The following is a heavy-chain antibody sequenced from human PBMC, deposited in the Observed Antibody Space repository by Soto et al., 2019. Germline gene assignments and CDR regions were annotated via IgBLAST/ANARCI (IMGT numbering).Heavy chain of an antibody. CDR1: GYSFSTYW. J-gene: IGHJ6*02. D-gene: IGHD5-18*01. CDR2: IYPGDSDT. CDR3: ARGLYSYGHVYYYGMDV. Sequence: PGESLKISCKASGYSFSTYWIGWVRQMPGKGLEWMGIIYPGDSDTKYSPSLQGQVTISADKSISTAYLQWSSLKASDTAMYYCARGLYSYGHVYYYGMDVWGQGTTVTVSS. V-gene: IGHV5-51*01.